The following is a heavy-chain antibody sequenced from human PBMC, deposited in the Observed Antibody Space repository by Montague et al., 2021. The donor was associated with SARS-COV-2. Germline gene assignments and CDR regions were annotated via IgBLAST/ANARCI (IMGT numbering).Heavy chain of an antibody. D-gene: IGHD6-19*01. Sequence: SETLSPTCAVYGGSFSGYYWGWIRQPAGKGLEWIGEINQGGSTNXNPSRRSRVTISVDTSKNQFSLKLSSVTAADTAVYYCARGSRQWLVRPPHYYYFDYWGQGTLVTVSS. J-gene: IGHJ4*02. CDR1: GGSFSGYY. CDR2: INQGGST. V-gene: IGHV4-34*01. CDR3: ARGSRQWLVRPPHYYYFDY.